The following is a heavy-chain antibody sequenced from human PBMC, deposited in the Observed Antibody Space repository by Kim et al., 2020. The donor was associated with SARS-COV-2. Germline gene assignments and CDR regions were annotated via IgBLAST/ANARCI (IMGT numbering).Heavy chain of an antibody. CDR3: AKDELAAAGMLDY. J-gene: IGHJ4*02. Sequence: DTVKGRYTLPRNNSTNTLYVKMNSLRAEDTAVYYCAKDELAAAGMLDYWGQGTLVTVSS. V-gene: IGHV3-23*03. D-gene: IGHD6-13*01.